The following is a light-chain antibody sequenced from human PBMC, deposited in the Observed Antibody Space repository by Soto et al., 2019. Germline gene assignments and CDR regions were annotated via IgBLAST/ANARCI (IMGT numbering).Light chain of an antibody. CDR3: QQSFSAPWT. CDR1: QNIDTY. V-gene: IGKV1-39*01. Sequence: DIQMTQSPSSLSSSVGDRVTITCRASQNIDTYVHWFHQKPGKAPKLLIYAASRLQSGIPSRFSGGGSGTEFSLTISSLKPEDFATYYCQQSFSAPWTFGQGTKVEIK. CDR2: AAS. J-gene: IGKJ1*01.